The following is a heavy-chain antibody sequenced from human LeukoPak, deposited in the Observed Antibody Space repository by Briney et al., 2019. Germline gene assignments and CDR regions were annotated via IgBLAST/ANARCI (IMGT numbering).Heavy chain of an antibody. CDR2: INSDGSST. V-gene: IGHV3-74*01. CDR3: AKDQRDDILTGYPYIYWDY. D-gene: IGHD3-9*01. J-gene: IGHJ4*02. Sequence: GGSLRLSCAASGFTFSSYWMHWVRQAPGKGLLWVSRINSDGSSTSYADSVKGRFTISRDNSKNMLYLQMSSLRAEDTALYYCAKDQRDDILTGYPYIYWDYWGQGTLVTVSS. CDR1: GFTFSSYW.